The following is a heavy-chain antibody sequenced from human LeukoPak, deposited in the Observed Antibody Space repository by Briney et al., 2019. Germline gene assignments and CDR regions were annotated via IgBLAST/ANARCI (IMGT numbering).Heavy chain of an antibody. CDR1: GASISSYY. D-gene: IGHD5-18*01. Sequence: SGTLSLTCIVSGASISSYYWSWIRQPPGKGLEWIGYIYYSGSTNYNPSLKSRVTISVDTSKSQFSLRLSSVTAADTAIYYCATSCGNSYGCYFDYWGQGTLVTVSS. CDR2: IYYSGST. J-gene: IGHJ4*02. CDR3: ATSCGNSYGCYFDY. V-gene: IGHV4-59*08.